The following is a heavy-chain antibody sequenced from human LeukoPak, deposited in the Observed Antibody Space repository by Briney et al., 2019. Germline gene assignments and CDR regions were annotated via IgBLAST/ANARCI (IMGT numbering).Heavy chain of an antibody. J-gene: IGHJ4*02. V-gene: IGHV1-69*13. CDR1: GYTFTGYY. CDR2: IIPIFGTA. Sequence: ASVKVSCKASGYTFTGYYMHWVRQAPGQGLEWMGGIIPIFGTANYAQKFQGRVTITADESTSTAYMELSSLRSEDTAVYYCARAKGLLPFDYWGQGTLVTVSS. CDR3: ARAKGLLPFDY. D-gene: IGHD2-21*01.